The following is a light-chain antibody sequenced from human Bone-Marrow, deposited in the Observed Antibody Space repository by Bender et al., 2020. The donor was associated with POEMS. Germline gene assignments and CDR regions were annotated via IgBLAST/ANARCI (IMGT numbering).Light chain of an antibody. CDR1: SGHSSYG. CDR3: ETWDSNTLI. CDR2: VNIDGSH. Sequence: QLVLTQSPSASASLGDSVKLTCTLSSGHSSYGIAWHQQQPEKGPRYLMKVNIDGSHSKGDGIPARFSGYSSGADRYLTISDLQCEDEADYYCETWDSNTLIFGGGTRLTVL. V-gene: IGLV4-69*02. J-gene: IGLJ2*01.